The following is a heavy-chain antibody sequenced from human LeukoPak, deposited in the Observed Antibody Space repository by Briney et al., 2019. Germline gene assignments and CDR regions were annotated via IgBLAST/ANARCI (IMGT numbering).Heavy chain of an antibody. J-gene: IGHJ4*02. Sequence: GGSLRLSCAASGFTFSSYETNWVRQAPGKGLEWVSKISSSGSAIYYADSVKGRFTISRDNAKSTLYLQMNSLRVEDTAVYYCARGGSLGYWGQGTLVTVSS. CDR2: ISSSGSAI. D-gene: IGHD6-19*01. V-gene: IGHV3-48*03. CDR3: ARGGSLGY. CDR1: GFTFSSYE.